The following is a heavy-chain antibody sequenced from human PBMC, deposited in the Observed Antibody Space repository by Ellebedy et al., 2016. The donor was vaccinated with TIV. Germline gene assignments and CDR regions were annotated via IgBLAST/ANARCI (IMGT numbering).Heavy chain of an antibody. CDR3: ARLDWSDVDLRHFYFDY. Sequence: GESLKISCATSGFPFSDYYMSWIRQAPGKGLEWVSFITRRGTIYYADSVKGRFTISRDNAKNSLYLHMNSLRAEDTAEYYCARLDWSDVDLRHFYFDYWGQGTQVTVSS. J-gene: IGHJ4*02. V-gene: IGHV3-11*01. CDR2: ITRRGTI. CDR1: GFPFSDYY. D-gene: IGHD1-1*01.